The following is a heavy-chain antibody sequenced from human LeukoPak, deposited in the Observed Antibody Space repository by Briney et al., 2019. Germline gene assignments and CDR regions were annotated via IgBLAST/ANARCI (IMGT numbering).Heavy chain of an antibody. V-gene: IGHV3-23*01. CDR1: GFTFSSYA. J-gene: IGHJ4*02. D-gene: IGHD6-19*01. CDR2: LSGSGGNT. Sequence: PGGSLRLSCAASGFTFSSYAMSWVRQAPGKGLEWVSVLSGSGGNTDYADSVKGRFSISRDNSKNTLYLQMSSLRAEDTAVYYCARKSGGWYSDFDYWGQGTLVTVSS. CDR3: ARKSGGWYSDFDY.